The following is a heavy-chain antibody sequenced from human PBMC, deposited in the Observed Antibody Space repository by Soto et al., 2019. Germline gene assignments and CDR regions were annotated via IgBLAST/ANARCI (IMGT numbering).Heavy chain of an antibody. J-gene: IGHJ3*02. CDR3: ARLYRLDAFDI. Sequence: PSETLSLTCTVSGGSINSYYWSWIRQPPGKGLEWIGYIYYSGSTNYNPSLKSRVTISVDTSKNQFSLKLSSVTAADTAVYYCARLYRLDAFDIWGQGTMVTVAS. V-gene: IGHV4-59*08. CDR2: IYYSGST. CDR1: GGSINSYY. D-gene: IGHD3-16*02.